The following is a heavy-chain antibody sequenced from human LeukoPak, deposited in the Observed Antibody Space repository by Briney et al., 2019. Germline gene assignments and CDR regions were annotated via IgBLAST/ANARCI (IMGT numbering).Heavy chain of an antibody. D-gene: IGHD3-22*01. Sequence: GGSLRLSCAASGFTFSSYLMNWVRQAPGKGLEWVANINQDGSKKNYVDSVKGRFTIPRDNAKNSLYLQMNSLRAEDTAVYYCAKDLHPWYYDSSGYSYWGQGTLVTVSS. J-gene: IGHJ4*02. CDR3: AKDLHPWYYDSSGYSY. CDR1: GFTFSSYL. V-gene: IGHV3-7*01. CDR2: INQDGSKK.